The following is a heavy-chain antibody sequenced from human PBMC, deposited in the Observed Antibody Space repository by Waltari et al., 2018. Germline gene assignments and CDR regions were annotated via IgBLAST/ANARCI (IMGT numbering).Heavy chain of an antibody. V-gene: IGHV4-4*07. J-gene: IGHJ3*01. CDR2: VFTSGGT. D-gene: IGHD1-1*01. Sequence: QVQLQESGPGLVKPSETLSLTCTVSGGSMSNNYWNWIRQPAGKGLEYIGRVFTSGGTNYTPSLTSRVTMSIDTSKGQFSLELTSVTAADTAIYYCARAQERRDAFDFWGKGTMVTVSS. CDR1: GGSMSNNY. CDR3: ARAQERRDAFDF.